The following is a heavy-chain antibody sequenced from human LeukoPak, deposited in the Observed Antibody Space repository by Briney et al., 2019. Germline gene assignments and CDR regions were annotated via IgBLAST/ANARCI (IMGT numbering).Heavy chain of an antibody. D-gene: IGHD5-24*01. CDR1: GYSFTYYW. Sequence: RGESLNISCKGSGYSFTYYWIGWVRQMPGKGLEWMGIIYPADSDTRYSPSFQGQVTISADKSTSTAYLQWSSLKASDTAMYYCARQDGRALYYFDYWGQGTLVTVSS. CDR3: ARQDGRALYYFDY. V-gene: IGHV5-51*01. CDR2: IYPADSDT. J-gene: IGHJ4*02.